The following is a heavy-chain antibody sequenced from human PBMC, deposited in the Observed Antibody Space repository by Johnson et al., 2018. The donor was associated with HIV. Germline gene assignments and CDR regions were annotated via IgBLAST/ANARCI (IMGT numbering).Heavy chain of an antibody. J-gene: IGHJ3*01. D-gene: IGHD3-3*01. V-gene: IGHV3-20*04. CDR3: ARDRKYNFWSGYDT. CDR2: LNWNGGST. CDR1: GFTFDAYG. Sequence: VQLVEAGGGVVRPGGSLSLSCSASGFTFDAYGMSWVRPGPGKGLAWVSGLNWNGGSTGYADSVKGRFTISRDNAKNSLYLQMNSLRAEDTALYYCARDRKYNFWSGYDTWGQGTMVTVSS.